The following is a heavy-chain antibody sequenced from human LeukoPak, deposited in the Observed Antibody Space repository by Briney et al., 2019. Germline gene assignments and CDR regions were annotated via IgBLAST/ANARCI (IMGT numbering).Heavy chain of an antibody. V-gene: IGHV3-23*01. J-gene: IGHJ4*02. Sequence: GGSLRLSCAASGFTFSSYAMSWVRQAPGKGLEWVSAISGSGGSTYYADSVKGRFTISRDNSKNTLYLQMNSLRAEDTAVYYCAKELRYFDWLFGYFDYWGQGTLVTVSS. CDR1: GFTFSSYA. CDR3: AKELRYFDWLFGYFDY. CDR2: ISGSGGST. D-gene: IGHD3-9*01.